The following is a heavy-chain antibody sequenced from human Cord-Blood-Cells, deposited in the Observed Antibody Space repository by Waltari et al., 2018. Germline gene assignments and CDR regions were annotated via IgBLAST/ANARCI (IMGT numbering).Heavy chain of an antibody. CDR1: GFTFSSYG. Sequence: QVQLVESGGGVVQPGRSLRLSCAASGFTFSSYGMHWVRQAPGKGRGLWACISYDGSNKYYADSVKGRFTISRDNSKNTLYLQMNSLRAEDTAVYYCAKMGTGNFDYWGQGTLVTVSS. J-gene: IGHJ4*02. CDR3: AKMGTGNFDY. V-gene: IGHV3-30*18. CDR2: ISYDGSNK. D-gene: IGHD7-27*01.